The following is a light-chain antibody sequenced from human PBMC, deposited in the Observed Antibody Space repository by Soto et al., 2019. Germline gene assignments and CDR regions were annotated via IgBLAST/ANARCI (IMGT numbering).Light chain of an antibody. CDR2: EVT. J-gene: IGLJ3*02. V-gene: IGLV2-8*01. CDR3: SSYAASNNVYVV. Sequence: QSVLTQPHSASGSPGQSVTISFTGTSSDVGGYNYVSWYQQYPGRAPKLMIYEVTKRPSGVPDRFSGSKSGNTSSLTVSGLQAEDEADYYCSSYAASNNVYVVFGGGTKLTVL. CDR1: SSDVGGYNY.